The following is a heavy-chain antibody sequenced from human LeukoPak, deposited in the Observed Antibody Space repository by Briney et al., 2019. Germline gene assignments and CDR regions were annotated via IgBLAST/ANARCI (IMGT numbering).Heavy chain of an antibody. V-gene: IGHV2-5*02. Sequence: SGPTLVNPTQTLTLTCTFSGFSLTTSGVSVGCIRQPPGKALEWLALIYWDDDKRYSPSLKSRLTITKDTSKNQVVLTMTNMDPVDTATYYCAHREVRLDYFDYWGQGTLVTVSS. CDR2: IYWDDDK. CDR1: GFSLTTSGVS. D-gene: IGHD3-9*01. J-gene: IGHJ4*02. CDR3: AHREVRLDYFDY.